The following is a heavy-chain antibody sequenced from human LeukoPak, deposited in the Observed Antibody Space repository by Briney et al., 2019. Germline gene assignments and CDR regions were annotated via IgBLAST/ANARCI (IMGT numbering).Heavy chain of an antibody. CDR1: GYTFTGYY. CDR2: INPNSGGT. D-gene: IGHD3-9*01. CDR3: ARTNYDILTGYSPHFDY. J-gene: IGHJ4*02. Sequence: ASVKVSCKASGYTFTGYYMHWVRQAPGQGLEWMGRINPNSGGTNYAQKFQGRVTMTRDTSISTAYMELSRLRSDDTAVYYCARTNYDILTGYSPHFDYWGQGTLVTVS. V-gene: IGHV1-2*06.